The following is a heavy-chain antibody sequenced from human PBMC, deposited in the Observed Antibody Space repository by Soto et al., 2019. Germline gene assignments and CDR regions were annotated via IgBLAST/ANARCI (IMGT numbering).Heavy chain of an antibody. CDR2: INPTSSTT. Sequence: ASVKVSCKASEYTFTTYSLHWVRQAPGQGLEWMGIINPTSSTTSDAQKFQGRVTMTRDMSTSTVYMELSSLRSEDTAVYYCALGEVVVIMSSVGFDAFDIWGQGTMVTVSS. D-gene: IGHD3-22*01. V-gene: IGHV1-46*01. CDR1: EYTFTTYS. CDR3: ALGEVVVIMSSVGFDAFDI. J-gene: IGHJ3*02.